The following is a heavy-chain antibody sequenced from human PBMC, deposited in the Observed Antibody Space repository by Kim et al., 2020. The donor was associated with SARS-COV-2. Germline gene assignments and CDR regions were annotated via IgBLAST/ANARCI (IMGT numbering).Heavy chain of an antibody. J-gene: IGHJ4*02. CDR1: GYKFTSYF. D-gene: IGHD7-27*01. Sequence: ASVKVSCKASGYKFTSYFVHWVRQAPGQGLEWLGIVNPSVYSTTYAQKFQGRVSMTRDTSTSTVYMVLNSLTSEDTAVYYCARSFDIRGDQLDYWGQGTL. V-gene: IGHV1-46*01. CDR2: VNPSVYST. CDR3: ARSFDIRGDQLDY.